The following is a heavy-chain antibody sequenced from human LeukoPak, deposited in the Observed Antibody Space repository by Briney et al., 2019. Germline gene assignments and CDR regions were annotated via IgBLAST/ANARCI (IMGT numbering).Heavy chain of an antibody. V-gene: IGHV1-69*13. CDR3: AMGLRDIVVVPAALPYFDY. J-gene: IGHJ4*02. CDR1: GGTFSSYA. D-gene: IGHD2-2*01. Sequence: ASVKVSCKASGGTFSSYAISWVRQAPGQGLEWMGGIIPIFGTANYAQKFQGRVTITADESTSTAYMELSSLRSEDTAVYYCAMGLRDIVVVPAALPYFDYWGQGTLVTVSS. CDR2: IIPIFGTA.